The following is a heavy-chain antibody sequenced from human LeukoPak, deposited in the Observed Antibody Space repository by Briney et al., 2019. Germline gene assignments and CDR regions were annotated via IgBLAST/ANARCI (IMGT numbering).Heavy chain of an antibody. V-gene: IGHV1-8*03. CDR2: MNPNSGNT. D-gene: IGHD3-22*01. Sequence: ASVKVSCKASGYTFTSYDINWVRQATGQGLEWMGWMNPNSGNTGYAQKFQGRVTITRNTSISTAYMERSSLRSEDTAVYYCARGPSLYYYDSSGYYSYWGQGTLVTVSS. J-gene: IGHJ4*02. CDR1: GYTFTSYD. CDR3: ARGPSLYYYDSSGYYSY.